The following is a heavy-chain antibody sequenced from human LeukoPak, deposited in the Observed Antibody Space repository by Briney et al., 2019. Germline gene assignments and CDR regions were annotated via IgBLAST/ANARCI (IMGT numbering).Heavy chain of an antibody. CDR2: ISGSGGST. CDR1: GFTFSSYS. V-gene: IGHV3-23*01. D-gene: IGHD1-1*01. J-gene: IGHJ4*02. CDR3: GRDWKLDY. Sequence: GGSLRLSCAASGFTFSSYSMNWVRQAPGKGLEWVSAISGSGGSTYYADSVKGRFTISRDNSKNTLYLQMNSLRVEDTAIYYCGRDWKLDYWGQGTLVTVSS.